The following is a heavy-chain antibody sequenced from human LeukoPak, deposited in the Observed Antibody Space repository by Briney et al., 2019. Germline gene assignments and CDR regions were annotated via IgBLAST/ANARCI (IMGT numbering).Heavy chain of an antibody. Sequence: GGSLRLSCAASGFTFTSYNMNWVRQAPGKGLEWVGRIRSKANSYATAYAASVKGRFTISRDDSKNTAYLQMNSLKTEDTAVYYCTSRIAAAGVDYWGQGTLVTVSS. CDR3: TSRIAAAGVDY. D-gene: IGHD6-13*01. CDR2: IRSKANSYAT. V-gene: IGHV3-73*01. CDR1: GFTFTSYN. J-gene: IGHJ4*02.